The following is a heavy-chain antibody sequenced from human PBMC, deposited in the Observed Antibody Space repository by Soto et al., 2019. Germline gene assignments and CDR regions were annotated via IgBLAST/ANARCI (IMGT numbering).Heavy chain of an antibody. J-gene: IGHJ4*02. CDR2: IYYSGST. Sequence: RSLTGTVSGGSISSYYWSWIRQPPGKGLEWIGYIYYSGSTNYNPSLKSRVTISLDKSENQFSLKVTSLTAADTAVYYCASRDPGTSVDYWGQGTLVTVSS. V-gene: IGHV4-59*08. CDR3: ASRDPGTSVDY. D-gene: IGHD1-7*01. CDR1: GGSISSYY.